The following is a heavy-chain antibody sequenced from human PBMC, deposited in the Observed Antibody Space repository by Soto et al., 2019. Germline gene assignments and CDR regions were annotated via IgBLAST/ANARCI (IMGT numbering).Heavy chain of an antibody. V-gene: IGHV3-23*01. CDR1: GFTFSTFSSYA. D-gene: IGHD6-13*01. Sequence: GGSLRLSCVGSGFTFSTFSSYAMSWVRQAPGKGLEWVSVISGSGGSTYYADSVKGRFTISRDNSKNTLYVQMNSLRAEDTAVYYCTKAHRSPIATAGTGYYFDYWGQGTLVTVSS. J-gene: IGHJ4*02. CDR2: ISGSGGST. CDR3: TKAHRSPIATAGTGYYFDY.